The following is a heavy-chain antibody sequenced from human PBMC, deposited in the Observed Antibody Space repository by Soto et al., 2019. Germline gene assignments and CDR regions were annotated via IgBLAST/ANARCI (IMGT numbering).Heavy chain of an antibody. V-gene: IGHV3-21*01. CDR3: ARVAY. CDR1: GFTFSRVS. J-gene: IGHJ4*02. CDR2: ISSGSSDT. Sequence: PGWSLRLSCEASGFTFSRVSMNWVRQAPGKGLEWVASISSGSSDTWYADSVKGRFIISRDNAQNSLFLQMNTLRPEDTAMYYCARVAYWGPGTPVTVS.